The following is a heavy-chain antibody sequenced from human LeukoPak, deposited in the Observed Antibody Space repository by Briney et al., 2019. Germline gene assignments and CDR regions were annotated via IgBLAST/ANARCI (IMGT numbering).Heavy chain of an antibody. V-gene: IGHV1-18*01. CDR1: GGTFSSYA. Sequence: ASVKVSCKASGGTFSSYAISWVRQAPGQGLEWMGWISAYNGNTNYAQKLQGRVTMTTDTSTSTAYMELRSLRSDDTAVYYCANGYSYANDAFDIWGQGTMVTVSS. CDR3: ANGYSYANDAFDI. J-gene: IGHJ3*02. D-gene: IGHD5-18*01. CDR2: ISAYNGNT.